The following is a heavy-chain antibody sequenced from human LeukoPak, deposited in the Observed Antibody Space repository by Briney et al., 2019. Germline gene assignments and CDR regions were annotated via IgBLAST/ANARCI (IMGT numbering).Heavy chain of an antibody. Sequence: ASVKVSCKASGGTFSSYAISWVRQAPGQGLEWMGWISVYNGNTNYAQKLQGRVTMTTDTSTSTDYMELRSLRSDDTAVYYCARDQLSRGVWFDPWGQGTLVTVSS. J-gene: IGHJ5*02. CDR3: ARDQLSRGVWFDP. D-gene: IGHD1-1*01. V-gene: IGHV1-18*01. CDR1: GGTFSSYA. CDR2: ISVYNGNT.